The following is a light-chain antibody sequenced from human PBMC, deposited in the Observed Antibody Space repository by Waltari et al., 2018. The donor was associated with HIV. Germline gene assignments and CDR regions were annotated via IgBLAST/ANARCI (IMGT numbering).Light chain of an antibody. CDR2: GTS. CDR3: QQSANSPSLT. CDR1: QSVSSSY. J-gene: IGKJ4*01. V-gene: IGKV3-20*01. Sequence: EIVLTQSPGTLSLSPGERATLSCRASQSVSSSYFAWYQQKPGQAPSLLISGTSSRATGIPDRFSGRVSGTDFTLTISRLEPEDFAVYYCQQSANSPSLTFGGGTKVEIK.